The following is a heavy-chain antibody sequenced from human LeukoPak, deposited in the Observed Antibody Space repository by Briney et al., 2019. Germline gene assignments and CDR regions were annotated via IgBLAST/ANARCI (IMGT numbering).Heavy chain of an antibody. V-gene: IGHV2-70*11. CDR3: ARMRWSAVAGYFDY. J-gene: IGHJ4*02. CDR1: WFSLSTSGMC. CDR2: IDWDDDK. D-gene: IGHD6-19*01. Sequence: SGPTLVKPTQTLTLTCTFSWFSLSTSGMCVSWIRQPPGKALEWLARIDWDDDKYYSTSLKTRLTISKDTSKNQVVLTMTNMDPVDTATYYCARMRWSAVAGYFDYWGQGTLVTVSS.